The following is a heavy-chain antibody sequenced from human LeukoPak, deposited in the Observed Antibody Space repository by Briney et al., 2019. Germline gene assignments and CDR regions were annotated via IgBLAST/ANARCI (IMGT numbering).Heavy chain of an antibody. CDR3: ARDVPLRYYYGMDV. Sequence: QPGGSLRLSCAASGFTFSSYWMHWVRQAPGNGLVWVSRINSDGSSTSYADSVKGRFTISRDNAKNTLYLQMNSLRAEDTAVYYCARDVPLRYYYGMDVWGQRTTVTVSS. D-gene: IGHD2-2*01. J-gene: IGHJ6*02. V-gene: IGHV3-74*01. CDR1: GFTFSSYW. CDR2: INSDGSST.